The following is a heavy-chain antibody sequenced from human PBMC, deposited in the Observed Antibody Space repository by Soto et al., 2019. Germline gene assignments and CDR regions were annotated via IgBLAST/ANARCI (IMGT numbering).Heavy chain of an antibody. D-gene: IGHD5-18*01. J-gene: IGHJ6*02. CDR3: GRCRNDSYAMDV. Sequence: ASVNVSCKASGGTFSSYAISWVRQAPGQGPELMGWISPYNGRTNYAQSVKGRVVMTTXXXXXXVXLXLXXXXSDXSAIYYCGRCRNDSYAMDVWGQGTTVTVSS. CDR1: GGTFSSYA. V-gene: IGHV1-18*01. CDR2: ISPYNGRT.